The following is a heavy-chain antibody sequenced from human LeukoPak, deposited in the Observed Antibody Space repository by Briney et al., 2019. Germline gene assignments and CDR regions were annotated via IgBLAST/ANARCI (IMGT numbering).Heavy chain of an antibody. CDR3: AGGSSWYNGYDP. J-gene: IGHJ5*02. V-gene: IGHV4-39*01. Sequence: SETLSLTCTVSGGSIRSSNYYWGWIRQPPGKGLEWIGSIYYTGSTNSNPSLKGRLTMSVDTSKNQFSLKLASLTAADTAVYYCAGGSSWYNGYDPWGKGTLVTVSS. CDR1: GGSIRSSNYY. D-gene: IGHD6-13*01. CDR2: IYYTGST.